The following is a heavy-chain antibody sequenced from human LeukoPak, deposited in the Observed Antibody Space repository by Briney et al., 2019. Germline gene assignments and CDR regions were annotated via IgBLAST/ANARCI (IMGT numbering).Heavy chain of an antibody. CDR3: AKDSSLYCSGGSCLEATFDY. CDR2: ISWNSGSI. D-gene: IGHD2-15*01. CDR1: GFTFDDYA. J-gene: IGHJ4*02. Sequence: PGGSLRLSCAASGFTFDDYAMPWVRQAPGKGLEWASGISWNSGSIGYADSVKGRFTISRDNAKNSLYLQMNSLRAEDTALYYCAKDSSLYCSGGSCLEATFDYWGQGTLVTVSS. V-gene: IGHV3-9*01.